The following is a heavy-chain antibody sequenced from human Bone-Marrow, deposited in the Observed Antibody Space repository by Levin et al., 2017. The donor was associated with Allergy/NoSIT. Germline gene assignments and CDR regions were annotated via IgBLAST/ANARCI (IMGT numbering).Heavy chain of an antibody. J-gene: IGHJ6*02. D-gene: IGHD5-24*01. Sequence: GGSLRLSCAASGFSVSNYFMTWMRQTPGKGLEWLSYISSSGEYIHYADPVKGRFTISRDDAKNSLFLEMKSLRVEDTGVYYCARDRKWLQPNYGTDVWGQGTTVTVSS. CDR1: GFSVSNYF. V-gene: IGHV3-11*01. CDR2: ISSSGEYI. CDR3: ARDRKWLQPNYGTDV.